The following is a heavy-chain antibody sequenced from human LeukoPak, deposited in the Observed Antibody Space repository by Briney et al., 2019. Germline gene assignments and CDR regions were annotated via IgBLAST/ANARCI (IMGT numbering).Heavy chain of an antibody. CDR2: MNLKSGYT. Sequence: GASVTVSCKASVYSFTTYDINWVRQAPGQGLEWMGWMNLKSGYTGYAQKFQGRVTITRDTSTSTVYMELSSLRSEDTAVYYCARVAGSIDYWGQGTLVTVSS. CDR3: ARVAGSIDY. V-gene: IGHV1-8*03. D-gene: IGHD1-26*01. J-gene: IGHJ4*02. CDR1: VYSFTTYD.